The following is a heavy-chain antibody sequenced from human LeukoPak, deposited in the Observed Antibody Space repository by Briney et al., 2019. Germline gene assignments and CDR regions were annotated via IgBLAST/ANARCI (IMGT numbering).Heavy chain of an antibody. D-gene: IGHD2-2*01. CDR3: ARSSTSVQYFDY. CDR2: IIPIFGTA. CDR1: GYTFTSYG. Sequence: ASVKVSCKASGYTFTSYGISWVRQAPGQGLEWMGGIIPIFGTANYAQKFQGRVTITADESTSTAYMELSSLRSEDTAVYYCARSSTSVQYFDYWGQGTLVTVSS. J-gene: IGHJ4*02. V-gene: IGHV1-69*13.